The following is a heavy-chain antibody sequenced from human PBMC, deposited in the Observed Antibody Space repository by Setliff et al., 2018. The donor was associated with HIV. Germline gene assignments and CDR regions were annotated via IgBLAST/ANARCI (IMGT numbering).Heavy chain of an antibody. D-gene: IGHD3-22*01. J-gene: IGHJ6*03. CDR3: ARVMGGYYDSSQYMDV. CDR1: GASISSGGFY. CDR2: IYYSGST. Sequence: PSETLSLTCTVSGASISSGGFYWSWIRQHPGKGLEWIGYIYYSGSTYYNPSLKSRVTISVDTSKNQFSLELNSVTAADTAVYYCARVMGGYYDSSQYMDVWGKGTTVTVSS. V-gene: IGHV4-31*03.